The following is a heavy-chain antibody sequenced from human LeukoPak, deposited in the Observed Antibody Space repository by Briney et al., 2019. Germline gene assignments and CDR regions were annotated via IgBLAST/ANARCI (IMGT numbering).Heavy chain of an antibody. CDR2: INPNSGGT. V-gene: IGHV1-2*06. J-gene: IGHJ3*02. CDR3: ARDRYYDFWSGSHPDAFDI. D-gene: IGHD3-3*01. CDR1: GYTFTGYY. Sequence: ASVKVSCKASGYTFTGYYMHWVRQAPGQGLEWMGRINPNSGGTNYAQKFPGRVTMTRDTSISTAYMELSRLRSDDTAVYYCARDRYYDFWSGSHPDAFDIWGQGTMVTVSS.